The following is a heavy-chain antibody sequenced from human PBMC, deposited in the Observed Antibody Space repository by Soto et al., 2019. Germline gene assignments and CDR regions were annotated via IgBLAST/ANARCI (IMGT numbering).Heavy chain of an antibody. Sequence: QVQLVQSGAEVKKPGSSVKVSCKASGGTFSSYAISWVRQAPGQGLEWMGGIIPIFGTANYAQKFQGRVTITAXXSXSXXYMELSSLRSEDTAVYYCARVEYDFWRYTLNWFDPWGQGTLVTVSS. CDR1: GGTFSSYA. CDR3: ARVEYDFWRYTLNWFDP. J-gene: IGHJ5*02. V-gene: IGHV1-69*12. CDR2: IIPIFGTA. D-gene: IGHD3-3*01.